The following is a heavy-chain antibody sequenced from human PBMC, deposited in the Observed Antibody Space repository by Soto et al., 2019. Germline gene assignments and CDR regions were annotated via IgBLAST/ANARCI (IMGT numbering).Heavy chain of an antibody. V-gene: IGHV2-5*02. CDR2: IYWDTDK. J-gene: IGHJ6*02. D-gene: IGHD2-15*01. CDR1: GFSLSTSGVG. CDR3: AHKGGRGAGMDV. Sequence: QITLKESGPTLVKPTQTLTVTCTFSGFSLSTSGVGVAWLRQPPGKALEWLALIYWDTDKRYSPFLKSRLTITKDTSENQVVLTLTNMDPGDTATYYCAHKGGRGAGMDVWGQGTMVTVSS.